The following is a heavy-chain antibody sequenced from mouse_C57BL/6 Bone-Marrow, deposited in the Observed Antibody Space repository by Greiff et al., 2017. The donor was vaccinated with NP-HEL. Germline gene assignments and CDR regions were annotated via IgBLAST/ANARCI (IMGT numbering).Heavy chain of an antibody. V-gene: IGHV1-26*01. J-gene: IGHJ1*03. CDR3: ARDYYGTPDV. Sequence: VQLQQSGPELVKPGASVKISCKASGYTFTDYYMNWVKQSHGKSLEWIGDINPNNGGTSYNQKFKGKATLTVDKSSSTAYMELRSLTSEDSAVYYCARDYYGTPDVWGTGTTVTVSS. CDR1: GYTFTDYY. D-gene: IGHD1-1*01. CDR2: INPNNGGT.